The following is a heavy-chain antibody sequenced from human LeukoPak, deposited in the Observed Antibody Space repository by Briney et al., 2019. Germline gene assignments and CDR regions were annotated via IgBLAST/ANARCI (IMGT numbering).Heavy chain of an antibody. CDR2: ISGSGNGFSI. V-gene: IGHV3-64D*06. CDR1: GFVFTIYT. J-gene: IGHJ4*02. CDR3: VKDFGRIRGTPDS. Sequence: NPGGSLGLSCSASGFVFTIYTMYWVRQAPGKGPEYVSTISGSGNGFSIYYADSVKGRFTISRDDSKSILYLQMNGLRSEDTAVYYCVKDFGRIRGTPDSWGQGTLVTVSS. D-gene: IGHD1-26*01.